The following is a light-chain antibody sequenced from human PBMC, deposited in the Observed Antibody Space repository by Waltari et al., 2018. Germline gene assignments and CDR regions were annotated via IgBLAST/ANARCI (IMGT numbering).Light chain of an antibody. J-gene: IGLJ1*01. CDR1: NIGDKS. CDR2: YDS. V-gene: IGLV3-21*04. Sequence: SYVLTQPPSVSVAPGKMATITCGAYNIGDKSVHWYQQKPGQAPLLVIFYDSDRPSGIPERFSGSNSGNTATLTVSRVEAGDEADYYCQVWDSYSHHYVFGTGTKVTVL. CDR3: QVWDSYSHHYV.